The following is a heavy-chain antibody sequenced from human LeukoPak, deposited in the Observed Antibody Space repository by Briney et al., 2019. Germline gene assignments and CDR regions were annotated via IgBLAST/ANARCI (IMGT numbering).Heavy chain of an antibody. D-gene: IGHD3-10*01. CDR3: VRYYYTSGSYSYFDY. CDR1: GVSISSGAYY. CDR2: IYYSGSA. J-gene: IGHJ4*02. V-gene: IGHV4-31*03. Sequence: PSETLSLTCTVSGVSISSGAYYWSWIRHHPGKGLEWIGYIYYSGSAYYNPSLKSRVTMSIDTSKNQFSLQLRSVTAADTAVYYCVRYYYTSGSYSYFDYWGQGTLVTVSS.